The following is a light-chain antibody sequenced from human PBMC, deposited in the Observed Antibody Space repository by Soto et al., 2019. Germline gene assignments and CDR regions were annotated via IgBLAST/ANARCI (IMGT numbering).Light chain of an antibody. CDR3: QKYNSDPYT. J-gene: IGKJ2*01. CDR1: QGINYY. Sequence: DIQMTQSPSSLSASVGDRVTITCRASQGINYYLAWYQQRPGKVPKLLIYSASTLQSGVPSRFSGSGSGTDFTLTISSLQPEDVATYYCQKYNSDPYTFGQGTKLEIK. CDR2: SAS. V-gene: IGKV1-27*01.